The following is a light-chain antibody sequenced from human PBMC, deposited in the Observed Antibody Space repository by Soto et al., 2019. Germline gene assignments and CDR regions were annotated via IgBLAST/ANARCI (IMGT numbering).Light chain of an antibody. CDR3: ATWDDSLNGFYV. CDR1: TSNIGSNY. Sequence: QSVLTQPPSASGTPGQGVTISCSGSTSNIGSNYVYWYQQLPGTAPTLLIYRNNQRPSGVPDRFSGSKSGTSASLAISGLRSDDGADYFCATWDDSLNGFYVFGTGTKVTVL. V-gene: IGLV1-47*01. CDR2: RNN. J-gene: IGLJ1*01.